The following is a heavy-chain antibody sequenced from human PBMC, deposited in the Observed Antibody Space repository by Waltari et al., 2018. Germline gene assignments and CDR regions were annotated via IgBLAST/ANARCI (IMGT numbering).Heavy chain of an antibody. V-gene: IGHV1-69*01. CDR1: GGTFSSCA. J-gene: IGHJ4*02. D-gene: IGHD2-2*01. Sequence: QVQLVQSGAEVKKPGSSVKVSGKASGGTFSSCALTWVAQAPGHGREGMGGIIPIFGTANYAQKFQGRVTITADESTSTAYMELSSLRSEDTAVYYCARVDCSSTSCYYGYYGSGSYFDYWGQGTLVTVSS. CDR3: ARVDCSSTSCYYGYYGSGSYFDY. CDR2: IIPIFGTA.